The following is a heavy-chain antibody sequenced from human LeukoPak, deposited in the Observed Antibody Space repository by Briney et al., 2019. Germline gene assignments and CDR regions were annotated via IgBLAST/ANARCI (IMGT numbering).Heavy chain of an antibody. CDR3: ARAVSGRFDY. D-gene: IGHD6-19*01. J-gene: IGHJ4*02. Sequence: PSETLSLTCTVSGGSMSPYHWGWIRQPPGKGLEWTGYIYYSGSTNYNPSLKSRVTISVDTSKNQFSLKLSSVTAADTAIYYCARAVSGRFDYWGQATLVTVSS. V-gene: IGHV4-59*08. CDR2: IYYSGST. CDR1: GGSMSPYH.